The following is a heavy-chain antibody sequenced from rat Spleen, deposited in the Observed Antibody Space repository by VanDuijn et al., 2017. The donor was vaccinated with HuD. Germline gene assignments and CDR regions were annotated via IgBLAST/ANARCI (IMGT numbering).Heavy chain of an antibody. CDR1: GFTFSNAA. CDR2: IRTKPYNYAT. D-gene: IGHD1-10*01. J-gene: IGHJ1*01. V-gene: IGHV10-5*01. CDR3: IANPYNTYFYFDF. Sequence: VQVVESGGGLVQPKESLKISCAASGFTFSNAAIYWVRQAPGKGLEWVAHIRTKPYNYATYYTDSVKGRFTISRDDSKGMVYLQMDHLKTEDTAMYYCIANPYNTYFYFDFWGPGTMVTVSS.